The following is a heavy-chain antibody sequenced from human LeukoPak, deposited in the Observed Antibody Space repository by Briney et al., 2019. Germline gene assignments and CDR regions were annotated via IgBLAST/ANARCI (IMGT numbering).Heavy chain of an antibody. D-gene: IGHD3-10*01. V-gene: IGHV3-11*04. J-gene: IGHJ4*02. CDR3: ARIYYYASGSGEY. Sequence: PGGSLRLSCAASGFTFSDYYMSWIRQAPGKGLEWISYIGSNGGNIFYADSVKGRFTISRDNAKNSLYLQMNSLRAEDTAVYYCARIYYYASGSGEYWGQGTLVTVSP. CDR1: GFTFSDYY. CDR2: IGSNGGNI.